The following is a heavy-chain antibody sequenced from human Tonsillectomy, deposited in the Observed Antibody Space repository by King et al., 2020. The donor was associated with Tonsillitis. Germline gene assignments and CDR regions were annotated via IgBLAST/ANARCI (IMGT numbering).Heavy chain of an antibody. CDR3: ARAGVYCDCYCYEPYSFDY. CDR2: ISSSSSYI. CDR1: GFTFSSYS. D-gene: IGHD2-21*02. V-gene: IGHV3-21*01. Sequence: VQLVESGGGLVKPGGSLRLSCAASGFTFSSYSMNWVRQDPGKGLEWGSSISSSSSYIYYADSVKGRFTISRDNAKNSLYLQMNSLRAEVTTVYYCARAGVYCDCYCYEPYSFDYWGQGTLVTVSS. J-gene: IGHJ4*02.